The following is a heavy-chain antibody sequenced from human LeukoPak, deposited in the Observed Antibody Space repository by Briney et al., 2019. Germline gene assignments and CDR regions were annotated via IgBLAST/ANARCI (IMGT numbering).Heavy chain of an antibody. CDR2: INHSGST. CDR1: GGSFSGYY. CDR3: ARGPKYYYGSGSHPAGY. V-gene: IGHV4-34*01. D-gene: IGHD3-10*01. J-gene: IGHJ4*02. Sequence: PSETLSLTCAVYGGSFSGYYWSWIRQPPGKGLEWIGEINHSGSTNYNPSLKSRVTISVDTSKSQFSLKLSSVTAADTAVYYCARGPKYYYGSGSHPAGYWGQGTLVTVSS.